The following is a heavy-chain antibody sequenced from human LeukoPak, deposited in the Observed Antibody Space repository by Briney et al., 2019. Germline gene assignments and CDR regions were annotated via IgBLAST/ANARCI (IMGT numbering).Heavy chain of an antibody. CDR3: ARGIYSSGWYYYYYYMDV. J-gene: IGHJ6*03. CDR1: GGSISSYY. D-gene: IGHD6-19*01. Sequence: SETLSLTCSVSGGSISSYYWSWIRQPPGKGLEWIGYIYYSGRTSYNPSLKSRVSISVDTSKNQFSLRLSSVTAADTAVYYCARGIYSSGWYYYYYYMDVWGKGTTVTISS. CDR2: IYYSGRT. V-gene: IGHV4-59*01.